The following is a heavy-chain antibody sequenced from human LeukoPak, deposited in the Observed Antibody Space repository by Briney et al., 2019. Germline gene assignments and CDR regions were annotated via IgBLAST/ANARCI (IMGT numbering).Heavy chain of an antibody. CDR3: ANEKGYYGSGNPGGFDY. V-gene: IGHV3-66*01. J-gene: IGHJ4*02. CDR1: GFTVSSNS. CDR2: IYSGGST. Sequence: GGSLRLSCAASGFTVSSNSMSWVRQAPGRGLEWVSLIYSGGSTYYADSVKGRFAISRDNSKNTLYLQMNSLRAEDTAVYYCANEKGYYGSGNPGGFDYWGQGTLVTVSS. D-gene: IGHD3-10*01.